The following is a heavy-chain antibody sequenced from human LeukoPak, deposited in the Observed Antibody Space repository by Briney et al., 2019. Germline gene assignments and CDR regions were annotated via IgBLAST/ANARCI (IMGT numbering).Heavy chain of an antibody. J-gene: IGHJ4*02. CDR3: ARKSGSYGAIDY. CDR2: IYYSGST. CDR1: GGSISSHF. Sequence: SETLSPTCTVSGGSISSHFWSWIRQPPGKGLEWIGYIYYSGSTNYNPSLKSRVTISVDTSKNQFSLKLSSVTAADAAVYYCARKSGSYGAIDYWGQGTLVTVSS. D-gene: IGHD1-26*01. V-gene: IGHV4-59*11.